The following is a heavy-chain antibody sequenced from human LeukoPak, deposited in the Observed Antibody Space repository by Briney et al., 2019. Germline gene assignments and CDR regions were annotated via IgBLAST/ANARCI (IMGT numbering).Heavy chain of an antibody. Sequence: PGGSLRLSCAASGFTFSSYSMNWVRQAPGKGLEWVSVIYSGGSTYYADSVKGRFTISRDNSKNTLYLQMNSLRAEDTAVYYCARDHDYLDYWGQGTLVTVSS. CDR3: ARDHDYLDY. CDR2: IYSGGST. V-gene: IGHV3-66*01. J-gene: IGHJ4*02. CDR1: GFTFSSYS.